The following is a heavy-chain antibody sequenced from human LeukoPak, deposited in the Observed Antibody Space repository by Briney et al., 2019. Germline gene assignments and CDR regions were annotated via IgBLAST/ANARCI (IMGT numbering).Heavy chain of an antibody. CDR3: AILSGTFGTTSRILDY. Sequence: HPGGSLRLSCAVSGFSFVTYAMIWVRRTPGKGLEWVTDICYGGDATYYTDFEKGRFTISKDNSQSPVYLRLNRLRAEDTAVYCCAILSGTFGTTSRILDYWGQGVLVTVPS. D-gene: IGHD1-1*01. V-gene: IGHV3-23*01. CDR1: GFSFVTYA. CDR2: ICYGGDAT. J-gene: IGHJ4*02.